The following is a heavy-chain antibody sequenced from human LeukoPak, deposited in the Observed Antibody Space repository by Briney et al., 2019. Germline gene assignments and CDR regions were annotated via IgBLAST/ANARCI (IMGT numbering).Heavy chain of an antibody. D-gene: IGHD4-17*01. Sequence: PSETLSLTCSVTGGSNNGYYWTWMRQPPGKGLEWLGYLYYSGSTNYNPSLKSRVTISVDRSKNQFSLRLSSVTAADTAVYYCARVIMTTVPRFDYWGQGALVTVSS. CDR2: LYYSGST. J-gene: IGHJ4*02. CDR3: ARVIMTTVPRFDY. V-gene: IGHV4-59*01. CDR1: GGSNNGYY.